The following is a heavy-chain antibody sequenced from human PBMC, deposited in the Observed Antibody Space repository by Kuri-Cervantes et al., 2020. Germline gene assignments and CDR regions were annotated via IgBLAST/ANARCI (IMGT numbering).Heavy chain of an antibody. V-gene: IGHV1-3*02. CDR2: SNAGNGNT. D-gene: IGHD1-26*01. CDR3: ARGPDSTYSGSYLGYYYYYYGMDV. Sequence: ASVKVSCKASGYTFTSYAMHWVRQAPGQRLEWMGWSNAGNGNTKYSQEFQGRVTMTRNTSISTAYMELSSLRSEDTAVYYCARGPDSTYSGSYLGYYYYYYGMDVWGQGTTVTVSS. CDR1: GYTFTSYA. J-gene: IGHJ6*02.